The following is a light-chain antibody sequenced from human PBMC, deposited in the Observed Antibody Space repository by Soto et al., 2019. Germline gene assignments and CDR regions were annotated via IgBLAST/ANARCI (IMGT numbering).Light chain of an antibody. J-gene: IGLJ2*01. CDR3: CSYTRSDTFV. CDR1: SNDVGAYNY. CDR2: DVN. V-gene: IGLV2-14*03. Sequence: QSVLTQPASVSGSPGQSITISCAGTSNDVGAYNYVSWYQQHPGKAPKVMIYDVNNRPSGVSYRFSGSKSGNTASLTISGRQAEDEADYYCCSYTRSDTFVFGGGTKVTVL.